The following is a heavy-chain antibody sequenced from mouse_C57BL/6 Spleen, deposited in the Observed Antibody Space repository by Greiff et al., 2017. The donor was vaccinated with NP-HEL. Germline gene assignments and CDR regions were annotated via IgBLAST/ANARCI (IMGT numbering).Heavy chain of an antibody. V-gene: IGHV1-52*01. CDR2: IDPSDSET. J-gene: IGHJ3*01. CDR3: ARGGSSGPRTY. Sequence: QVQLQQPGAELVRPGSSVKLSCKASGYTFTSYWMHWVKQRPIQGLEWIGNIDPSDSETHYNQKFKDKATLTVDKSSSTAYMQLSSLTSEDSAVYYCARGGSSGPRTYWGQGTLVTVSA. D-gene: IGHD3-2*02. CDR1: GYTFTSYW.